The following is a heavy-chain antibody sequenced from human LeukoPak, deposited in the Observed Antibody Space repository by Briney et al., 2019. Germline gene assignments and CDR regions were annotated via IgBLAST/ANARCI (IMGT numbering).Heavy chain of an antibody. Sequence: GGTLRLSCAASGFTFSSDGMPWVRQAPGPGVGWVAVISDDGGNKSYADSVKGRFTISRNNSKNTLYLQMNSLRAEDTAVYYCAKTGRTWGEGNFDYWGQGTLVTVSS. V-gene: IGHV3-30*18. CDR2: ISDDGGNK. J-gene: IGHJ4*02. CDR3: AKTGRTWGEGNFDY. D-gene: IGHD1-1*01. CDR1: GFTFSSDG.